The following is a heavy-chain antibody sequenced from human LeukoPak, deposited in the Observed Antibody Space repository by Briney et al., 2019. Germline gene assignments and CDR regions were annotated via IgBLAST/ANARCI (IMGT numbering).Heavy chain of an antibody. J-gene: IGHJ4*02. D-gene: IGHD6-13*01. Sequence: ASVNVSCKASGYTFTGYHLYWVRQAPGQGLEWLAWINPHTGGTMYAQKFQGRVTMTRDTSITTAYMDLKSLTSDDTAIYYCARDRGIAAPVYDYWGQGTLVTVSS. CDR1: GYTFTGYH. V-gene: IGHV1-2*02. CDR3: ARDRGIAAPVYDY. CDR2: INPHTGGT.